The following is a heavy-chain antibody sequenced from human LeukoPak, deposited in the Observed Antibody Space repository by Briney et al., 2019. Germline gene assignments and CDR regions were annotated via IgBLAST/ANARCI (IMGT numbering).Heavy chain of an antibody. D-gene: IGHD6-13*01. CDR3: ARVRAAAAPFDY. V-gene: IGHV1-69*05. J-gene: IGHJ4*02. CDR1: GGTFNNYA. CDR2: IIPIFGTA. Sequence: GASVKVSCKASGGTFNNYAISWVRQAPGQGLEWMGGIIPIFGTANYAQKFQGRVTITTDESTSTAYMELSSLRSEDTAVYYCARVRAAAAPFDYWGQGTLVTVSS.